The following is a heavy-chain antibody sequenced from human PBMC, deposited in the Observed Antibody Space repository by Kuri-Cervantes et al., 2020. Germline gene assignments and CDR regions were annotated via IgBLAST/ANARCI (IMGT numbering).Heavy chain of an antibody. D-gene: IGHD2-21*02. V-gene: IGHV4-30-2*01. CDR3: ASGRLYCGGDCHNWSDP. J-gene: IGHJ5*02. Sequence: SCAVSGGSISSGGYSWSWIRQPPGKGLEWIGYIYHSGSTYYNPSLKSRVTISVDRSKNQFSLKLSSVTAADTAVYYCASGRLYCGGDCHNWSDPWGQGTLVTVSS. CDR2: IYHSGST. CDR1: GGSISSGGYS.